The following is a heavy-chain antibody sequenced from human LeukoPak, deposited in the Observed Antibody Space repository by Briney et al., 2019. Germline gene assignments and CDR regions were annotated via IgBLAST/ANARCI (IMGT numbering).Heavy chain of an antibody. J-gene: IGHJ4*02. CDR1: GFTFSNYA. D-gene: IGHD1-26*01. Sequence: PGGSLRLSCAASGFTFSNYAMHWVRQAPGKGLQWVTVISYDGFDKYYADSVKGRFTISRDNSKNTLYLQLNTLRAEDTAVYYCAKSRSSGSYYDPFDYWGQGALVTVSS. CDR3: AKSRSSGSYYDPFDY. V-gene: IGHV3-30*04. CDR2: ISYDGFDK.